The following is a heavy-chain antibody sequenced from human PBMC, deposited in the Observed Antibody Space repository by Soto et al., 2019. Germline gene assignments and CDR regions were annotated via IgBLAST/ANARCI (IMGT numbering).Heavy chain of an antibody. J-gene: IGHJ3*02. CDR3: KSSLMVYVAFDI. CDR2: IYYSGST. CDR1: GGSISSSSYY. V-gene: IGHV4-39*01. Sequence: QLQLQESGPGLVKPSETLSLTCTVSGGSISSSSYYWGWIRQPPGKGLEWIGSIYYSGSTYYNPSLKSRVTISVDTSKNQFSLKLSSVTAADTAVYYCKSSLMVYVAFDIWGQGTMITVSS. D-gene: IGHD2-8*01.